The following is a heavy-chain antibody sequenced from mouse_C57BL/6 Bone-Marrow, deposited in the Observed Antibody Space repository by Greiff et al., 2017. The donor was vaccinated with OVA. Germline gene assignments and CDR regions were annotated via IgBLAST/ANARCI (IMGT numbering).Heavy chain of an antibody. Sequence: EVQLQQSGTVLARPGASVKMSCKTSGYTFTSYWMHWVKQRPGQGLEWIGAIYPGNSDTSYNQKFKGKAKLTAVTSASTAYMELSSLTNEDSAVYYCTMNYYCSIDYWGQGTTLTVSS. J-gene: IGHJ2*01. CDR2: IYPGNSDT. V-gene: IGHV1-5*01. CDR1: GYTFTSYW. CDR3: TMNYYCSIDY. D-gene: IGHD1-1*01.